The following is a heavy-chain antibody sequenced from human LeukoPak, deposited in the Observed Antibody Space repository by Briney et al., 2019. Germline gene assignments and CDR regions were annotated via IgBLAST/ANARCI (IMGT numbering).Heavy chain of an antibody. D-gene: IGHD5-18*01. CDR1: GGSISSSSYY. CDR2: IYYSGST. V-gene: IGHV4-39*01. J-gene: IGHJ4*02. Sequence: PSETLSLTCTVSGGSISSSSYYWGWIRQPPGKGLEWIGSIYYSGSTYYNPSLKSRVTISVDTSKNQFSLKLSSVTAADTAVYYCASGGHTAMANYFDYWGQGTLVTVSS. CDR3: ASGGHTAMANYFDY.